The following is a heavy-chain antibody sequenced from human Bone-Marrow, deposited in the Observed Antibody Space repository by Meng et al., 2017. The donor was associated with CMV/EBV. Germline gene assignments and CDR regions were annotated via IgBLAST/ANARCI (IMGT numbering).Heavy chain of an antibody. CDR1: GFTFTNAW. CDR2: IKSESDGGTT. D-gene: IGHD3-3*01. CDR3: TTVTMYYGMDV. Sequence: LSLTCAASGFTFTNAWMSWVRQTPGKGLEWVGRIKSESDGGTTDYAAPVKGRFTISRDDSKNTLYLQMNSLKIEDTAVYYCTTVTMYYGMDVWGQGTTVTVSS. J-gene: IGHJ6*02. V-gene: IGHV3-15*01.